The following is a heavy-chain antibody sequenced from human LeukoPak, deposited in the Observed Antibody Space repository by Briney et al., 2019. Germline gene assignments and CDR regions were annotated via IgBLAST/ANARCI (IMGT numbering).Heavy chain of an antibody. J-gene: IGHJ6*03. Sequence: KPSETLSLTCTVSGGSISSYYWSWIRQPPGKGLEWIGYIYYSGSTNYNPSLKSRVTISVDTSKNQFSLKLSSVTAADTVVYYCARGVRYCSSTSCPYYYYYMDVWGKGTTVTVSS. D-gene: IGHD2-2*01. CDR3: ARGVRYCSSTSCPYYYYYMDV. CDR1: GGSISSYY. CDR2: IYYSGST. V-gene: IGHV4-59*01.